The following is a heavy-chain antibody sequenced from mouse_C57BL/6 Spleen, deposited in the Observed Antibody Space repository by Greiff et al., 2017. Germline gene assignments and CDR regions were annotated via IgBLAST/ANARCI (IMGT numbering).Heavy chain of an antibody. D-gene: IGHD1-1*01. Sequence: EVKLMESGAELVRPGASVKLSCTASGFNIKDDYMHWVKQRPEQGLEWIGWIDPENGDTEYASKFQGKATITADTSSNTAYLQLSSLTSEDTAVYYCTTPYYGSSISSYYYAMDYWGQGTSVTVSS. CDR3: TTPYYGSSISSYYYAMDY. CDR1: GFNIKDDY. V-gene: IGHV14-4*01. CDR2: IDPENGDT. J-gene: IGHJ4*01.